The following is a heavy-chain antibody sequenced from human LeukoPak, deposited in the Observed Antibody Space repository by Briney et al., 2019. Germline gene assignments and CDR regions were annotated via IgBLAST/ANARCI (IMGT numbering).Heavy chain of an antibody. J-gene: IGHJ3*02. CDR2: ISYDGSNK. CDR1: GFSLSSYG. V-gene: IGHV3-30*18. D-gene: IGHD3-10*02. Sequence: GGSLRLSCAASGFSLSSYGMHWVRRAPGKGLEWVAVISYDGSNKYYADSVKGRFTISRDNSKNTLYLQMNSLRAEDTAVYYCAKASRYLGSGSYYRDAFDIWGQGTMVTVSS. CDR3: AKASRYLGSGSYYRDAFDI.